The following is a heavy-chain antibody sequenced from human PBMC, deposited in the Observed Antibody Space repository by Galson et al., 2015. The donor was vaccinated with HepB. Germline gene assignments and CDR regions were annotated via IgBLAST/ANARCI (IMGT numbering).Heavy chain of an antibody. D-gene: IGHD3-16*02. CDR3: ASSYDYVWGSYLRGKDYYYYGMDV. Sequence: SLRLSCAASGFTVSSNYMSWVRQAPGKGLEWVSVIYSGGSTYYADSVKGRFTISRDNSKNTLYLQMNSLRAEDTAVYYCASSYDYVWGSYLRGKDYYYYGMDVWGQGTTVTVSS. CDR1: GFTVSSNY. V-gene: IGHV3-53*01. J-gene: IGHJ6*02. CDR2: IYSGGST.